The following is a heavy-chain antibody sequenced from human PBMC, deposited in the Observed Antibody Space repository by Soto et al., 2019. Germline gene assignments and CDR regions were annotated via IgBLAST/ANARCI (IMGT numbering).Heavy chain of an antibody. V-gene: IGHV3-7*01. J-gene: IGHJ4*02. CDR3: ARDAGYSYGPFDY. CDR1: GFTFSSSW. Sequence: PGGSLRLSCAASGFTFSSSWMHWVCQAPEKGQEWVADIKCDGSEKYYADSVKGRFTISRDNAKNSLYLQMNSLRDEDTAVYYCARDAGYSYGPFDYWGQGTLVTVSS. CDR2: IKCDGSEK. D-gene: IGHD5-18*01.